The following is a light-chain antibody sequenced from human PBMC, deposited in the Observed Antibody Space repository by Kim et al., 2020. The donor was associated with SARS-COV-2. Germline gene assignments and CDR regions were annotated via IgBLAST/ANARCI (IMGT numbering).Light chain of an antibody. CDR2: GKD. CDR3: NSRDRSSNLHFV. CDR1: SLRNYY. J-gene: IGLJ1*01. Sequence: SSELTQDPAVSVALGQTFTITCQGDSLRNYYASWYQQKPGQAPVLVIYGKDNRPSGIPDRFSGSSSGNTASLTITGAQAEDEADYYCNSRDRSSNLHFVFWPGPKVTVL. V-gene: IGLV3-19*01.